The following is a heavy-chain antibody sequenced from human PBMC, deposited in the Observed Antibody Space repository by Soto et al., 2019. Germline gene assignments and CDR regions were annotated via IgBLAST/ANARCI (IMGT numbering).Heavy chain of an antibody. J-gene: IGHJ4*02. Sequence: EVQLLESGGGLVQPGGSLRLSCAATGFTFSSYAMSWVRQAPGKGLEWVSTISGSGGSTYYADSVKGRFTISRDNSKNALALQMNSLRAEDTAVYYCAKREGTYFDYWGQGTLVTVSS. CDR2: ISGSGGST. V-gene: IGHV3-23*01. CDR3: AKREGTYFDY. D-gene: IGHD1-1*01. CDR1: GFTFSSYA.